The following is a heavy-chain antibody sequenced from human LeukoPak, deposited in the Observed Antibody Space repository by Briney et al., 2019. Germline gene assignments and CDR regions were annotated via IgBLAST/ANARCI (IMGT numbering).Heavy chain of an antibody. J-gene: IGHJ4*02. Sequence: GGSLRLSCAASGFTVSSNYMSWVRQAPGKGLEWVSVICSGGSTYYADSVKGRFTISRDNSKNTLYLQMNSLRAADTAVYYCARDKGTSYLSSFDYWGQGTLVTVSS. CDR2: ICSGGST. CDR3: ARDKGTSYLSSFDY. CDR1: GFTVSSNY. V-gene: IGHV3-66*02. D-gene: IGHD6-6*01.